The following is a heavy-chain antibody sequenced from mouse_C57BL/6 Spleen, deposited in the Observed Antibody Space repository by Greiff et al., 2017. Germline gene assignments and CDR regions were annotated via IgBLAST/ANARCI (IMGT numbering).Heavy chain of an antibody. CDR2: IDPSDSET. CDR1: GYTFTSYW. D-gene: IGHD2-1*01. CDR3: ARGNGNRYFDY. V-gene: IGHV1-52*01. J-gene: IGHJ2*01. Sequence: VQLQQPGAELVRPGSSVKLSCKASGYTFTSYWMHWVKQRPIQGLEWIGNIDPSDSETHYNQKFKDKATLTVDKSSSTAYMQLSSLTSEDSAVYYCARGNGNRYFDYWGQGTTLTVSS.